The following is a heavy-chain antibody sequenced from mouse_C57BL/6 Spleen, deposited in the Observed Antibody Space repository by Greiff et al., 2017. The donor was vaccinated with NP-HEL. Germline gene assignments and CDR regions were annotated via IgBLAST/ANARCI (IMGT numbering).Heavy chain of an antibody. V-gene: IGHV1-82*01. CDR1: GYAFSSSW. D-gene: IGHD2-3*01. CDR3: ARGSIHYDGYYVGAMDY. J-gene: IGHJ4*01. CDR2: IYPGDGDT. Sequence: VQLQQSGPELVKPGASVKISCKASGYAFSSSWMNWVKQRPGKGLEWIGRIYPGDGDTNYNGKFKGKATLTADKSSSTAYMQLSSLTSEDSAVYFCARGSIHYDGYYVGAMDYWGQGTSVTVSS.